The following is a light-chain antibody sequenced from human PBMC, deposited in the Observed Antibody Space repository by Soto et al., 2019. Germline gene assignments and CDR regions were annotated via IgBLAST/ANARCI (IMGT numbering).Light chain of an antibody. CDR3: QQRSNWRGYA. V-gene: IGKV3-11*01. CDR2: DAS. CDR1: QSVSSY. Sequence: EIVLTQSPATLSLFPGERATLSCRASQSVSSYLAWYQQKPGQAPRLLIYDASNRATGIPARFSGSGSGTDFTLTNSSLEPEDFAVYYCQQRSNWRGYAFGQGTKLEIK. J-gene: IGKJ2*01.